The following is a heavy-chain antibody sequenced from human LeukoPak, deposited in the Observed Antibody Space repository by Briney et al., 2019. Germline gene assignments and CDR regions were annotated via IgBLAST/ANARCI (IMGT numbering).Heavy chain of an antibody. CDR2: ISGSGGST. D-gene: IGHD5-12*01. CDR1: GFTFSSYA. CDR3: AKGLGYSGYESFDY. J-gene: IGHJ4*02. V-gene: IGHV3-23*01. Sequence: GGPLRLSCAASGFTFSSYAMSWVRQAPGKGLEWASAISGSGGSTYYADSVKGLFTISRDNSKNTLYLQMNSLRAEDTAVYYCAKGLGYSGYESFDYWGQGTLVTVSS.